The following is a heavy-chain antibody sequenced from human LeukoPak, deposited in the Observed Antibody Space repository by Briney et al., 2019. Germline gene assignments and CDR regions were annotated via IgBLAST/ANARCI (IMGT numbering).Heavy chain of an antibody. CDR1: GGSISSYY. D-gene: IGHD5-12*01. J-gene: IGHJ4*02. CDR3: ARLSGYDWESSYDY. Sequence: SETVSLTCIVSGGSISSYYWSWVRQPPGKGLEWIGYIYYSGSTNYNPSLKSRVTISVDTSKKQFSLKLSSVTAADTAVYYCARLSGYDWESSYDYWGQGTLVTVSS. CDR2: IYYSGST. V-gene: IGHV4-59*01.